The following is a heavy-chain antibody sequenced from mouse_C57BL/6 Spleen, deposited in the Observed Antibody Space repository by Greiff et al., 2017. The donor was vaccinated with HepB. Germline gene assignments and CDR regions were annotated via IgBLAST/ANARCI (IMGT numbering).Heavy chain of an antibody. CDR1: GFTFSSYG. CDR2: ISSGGSYT. CDR3: ARGYGRSYWYFDV. D-gene: IGHD1-1*01. J-gene: IGHJ1*03. V-gene: IGHV5-6*02. Sequence: EVKLVESGGDLVKPGGSLKLSCAASGFTFSSYGMSWVRQTPDKRLEWVATISSGGSYTYYPDSVKGRFTISRDNANNTLYLQMSSLKSEDTAMYYCARGYGRSYWYFDVLGTGTTVTVSS.